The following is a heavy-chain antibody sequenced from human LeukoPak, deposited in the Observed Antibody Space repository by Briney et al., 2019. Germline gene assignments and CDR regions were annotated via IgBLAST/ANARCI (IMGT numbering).Heavy chain of an antibody. J-gene: IGHJ3*02. CDR2: FDPEDGET. D-gene: IGHD3-10*01. CDR3: ARGFGGYDAFDI. Sequence: ASVKVSCKVSGYTLTELSMHWVRQAPGKGLEWMGGFDPEDGETIYAQKFQGRVTMTRDTSTSTVYMELSSLRSEDTAVYYCARGFGGYDAFDIWGQGTMVTVSS. CDR1: GYTLTELS. V-gene: IGHV1-24*01.